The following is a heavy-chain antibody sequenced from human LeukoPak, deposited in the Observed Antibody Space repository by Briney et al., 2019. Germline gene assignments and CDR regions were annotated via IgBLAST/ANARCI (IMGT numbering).Heavy chain of an antibody. D-gene: IGHD2-2*01. CDR2: IIPIFGTA. CDR3: ARDRDCSSTSCYVVGNWFDP. J-gene: IGHJ5*02. Sequence: SSVKVSCKASGGTFSSYAISWVRQAPGQGLEWMGGIIPIFGTANYAQKFQGRVTITTDESTSTAYMELSSLRSEDTAVYYCARDRDCSSTSCYVVGNWFDPWGQGTLVTVSS. CDR1: GGTFSSYA. V-gene: IGHV1-69*05.